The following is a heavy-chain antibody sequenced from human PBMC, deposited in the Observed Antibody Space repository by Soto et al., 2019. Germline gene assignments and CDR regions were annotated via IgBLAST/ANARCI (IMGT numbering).Heavy chain of an antibody. CDR3: ARADCTGAYCYSWRFNYGVEV. CDR2: IWYDGSNK. V-gene: IGHV3-33*08. J-gene: IGHJ6*02. D-gene: IGHD2-15*01. Sequence: QVQLVESGGGVVQPGGSLRLSCTTSGFTFNTYGMHWVRQAPGKGLEWVAIIWYDGSNKYYADSVKGRFTISRYNSKNTRYLKMTSLRAEDTALYYCARADCTGAYCYSWRFNYGVEVWGQGTRVTVSS. CDR1: GFTFNTYG.